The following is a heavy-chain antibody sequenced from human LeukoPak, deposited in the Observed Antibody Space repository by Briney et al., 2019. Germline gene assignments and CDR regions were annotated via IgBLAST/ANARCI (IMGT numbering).Heavy chain of an antibody. Sequence: ASVKVSCKASGYTFTGYYMHWVRQAPGQGLEWMGWINPNSGGTNYAQKFQGRVTMTRDTSISTAYMELSRLRSDDTAVYYCARVIRQQQLPNWFDPWGQGTLVTVSS. CDR2: INPNSGGT. CDR3: ARVIRQQQLPNWFDP. V-gene: IGHV1-2*02. J-gene: IGHJ5*02. CDR1: GYTFTGYY. D-gene: IGHD6-13*01.